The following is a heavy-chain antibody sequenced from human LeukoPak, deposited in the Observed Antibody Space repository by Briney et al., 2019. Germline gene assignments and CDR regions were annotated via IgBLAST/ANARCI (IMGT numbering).Heavy chain of an antibody. CDR1: GFTFSSYW. Sequence: GGSLRLSCAASGFTFSSYWMSWVRQAPGKGLEWVSYISSSGSTIYYADSVKGRFTISRDNSKNTLYLQMNSLRAEDTAVYYCTKEDRYVRSGSRVTFDYWGQGTLVTVSS. J-gene: IGHJ4*02. V-gene: IGHV3-48*01. D-gene: IGHD3-10*01. CDR3: TKEDRYVRSGSRVTFDY. CDR2: ISSSGSTI.